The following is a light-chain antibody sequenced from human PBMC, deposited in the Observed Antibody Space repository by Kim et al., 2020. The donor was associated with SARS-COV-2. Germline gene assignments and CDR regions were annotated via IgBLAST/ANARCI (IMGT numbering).Light chain of an antibody. CDR1: QDISNY. CDR3: QQYDNPALT. J-gene: IGKJ4*01. V-gene: IGKV1-33*01. CDR2: DAS. Sequence: DIQMTQSPSSLSASVGDRVTITCQASQDISNYLNWYQQKPGKAPKPLIYDASNLETGVPSRFSGSGSGTDFTFTISSLQPEDIATYYCQQYDNPALTFGGGTKVDIK.